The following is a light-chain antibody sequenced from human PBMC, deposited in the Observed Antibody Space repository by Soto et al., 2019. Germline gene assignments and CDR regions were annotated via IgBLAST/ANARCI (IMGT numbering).Light chain of an antibody. CDR1: SSDVGGYNS. Sequence: QSVLTQPAPVSGSPGQSITVSCTGTSSDVGGYNSVSWYQQHPGKPPKLIIYEVSNRPSGVSDRFSGSKSGNTASLTISGLQAEDEADYYCSSYTTTSSYVFATGTKVT. CDR2: EVS. V-gene: IGLV2-14*03. CDR3: SSYTTTSSYV. J-gene: IGLJ1*01.